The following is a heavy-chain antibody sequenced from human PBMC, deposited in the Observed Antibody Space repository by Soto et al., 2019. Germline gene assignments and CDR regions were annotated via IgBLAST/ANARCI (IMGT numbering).Heavy chain of an antibody. CDR2: IYHSGST. Sequence: PSETLSLTCAVSGGSISSGGYSWSWIRQPPGKGLEWIGYIYHSGSTYYNPSLKSRVTISVDRSKNQFSLKLSSVTAADTAVYYCARNGSYYDFWSGYYFGGGMDVWGQGTTVTGSS. CDR3: ARNGSYYDFWSGYYFGGGMDV. D-gene: IGHD3-3*01. V-gene: IGHV4-30-2*01. J-gene: IGHJ6*02. CDR1: GGSISSGGYS.